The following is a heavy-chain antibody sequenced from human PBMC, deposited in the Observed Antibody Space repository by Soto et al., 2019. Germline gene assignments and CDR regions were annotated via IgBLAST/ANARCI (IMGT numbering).Heavy chain of an antibody. CDR1: GFTVSTNY. CDR3: ARRSSGYPYYFDY. CDR2: IYSGGST. J-gene: IGHJ4*02. V-gene: IGHV3-53*02. Sequence: EVQLVETGGGLIQPGGSLRLSCAASGFTVSTNYMSWVRQAPGKGLEWVSLIYSGGSTYYADSVKGRFTISSDNSKNTLYLQMNSLRAEETAVYYCARRSSGYPYYFDYWGQGTLVTVSS. D-gene: IGHD3-22*01.